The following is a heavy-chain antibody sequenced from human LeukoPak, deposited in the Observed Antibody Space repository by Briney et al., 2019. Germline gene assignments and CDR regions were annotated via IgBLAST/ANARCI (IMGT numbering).Heavy chain of an antibody. CDR3: ARVEERATYSPYYYDSSGYRTFDY. D-gene: IGHD3-22*01. CDR1: GGTFSSYA. V-gene: IGHV1-69*13. Sequence: GASVKVSCTASGGTFSSYAISWVRQAPGQGLEWMGGIIPIFGTANYAQKFQGRVTITADESTSTAYMELSSLRSEDTAVYYCARVEERATYSPYYYDSSGYRTFDYWGQGTLVTVSS. CDR2: IIPIFGTA. J-gene: IGHJ4*02.